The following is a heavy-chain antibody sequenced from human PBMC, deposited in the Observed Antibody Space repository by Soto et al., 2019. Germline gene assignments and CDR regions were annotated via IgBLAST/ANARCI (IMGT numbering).Heavy chain of an antibody. Sequence: QVQLVQSGAEVKKPGASVKVSCKASGYTFTSYDINWVRQATGQGLEWMGWMNPNSGNTGYAQKFQGRVTMTRNTSTSTAYMELSSLRSEDTAVYYCARGRVVAAAGRGMYNWFDPWGQGTLVTVSS. V-gene: IGHV1-8*01. CDR3: ARGRVVAAAGRGMYNWFDP. D-gene: IGHD6-13*01. CDR1: GYTFTSYD. CDR2: MNPNSGNT. J-gene: IGHJ5*02.